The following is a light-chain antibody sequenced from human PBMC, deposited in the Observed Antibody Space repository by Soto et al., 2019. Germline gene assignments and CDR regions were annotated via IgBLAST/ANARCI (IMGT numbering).Light chain of an antibody. V-gene: IGKV3-20*01. CDR1: HSFSHHF. CDR3: HHYVSSGP. J-gene: IGKJ1*01. CDR2: CAS. Sequence: KQSQENLCLSPGERANLSCSLSHSFSHHFLVWSQQNPGQAPSLLIYCASNRSTGIPYRFSCSGSGTDFTLTISRLEPEDFAVYYCHHYVSSGPFCQGPKADSK.